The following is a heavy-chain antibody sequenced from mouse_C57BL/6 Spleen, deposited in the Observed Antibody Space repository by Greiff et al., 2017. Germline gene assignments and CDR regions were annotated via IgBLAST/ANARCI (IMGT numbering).Heavy chain of an antibody. J-gene: IGHJ3*01. D-gene: IGHD1-1*01. CDR1: GYTFTSYW. CDR2: IHPNSGST. Sequence: QVQLQQPGAELVKPGASVKLSCKASGYTFTSYWKHWVKQRPGQGLEWIGMIHPNSGSTNYNEKFKSKATLTVDKSSSTAYMQLSSLTSEDSAVYYCARDYYGSSSFAYWGQGTLVTVSA. V-gene: IGHV1-64*01. CDR3: ARDYYGSSSFAY.